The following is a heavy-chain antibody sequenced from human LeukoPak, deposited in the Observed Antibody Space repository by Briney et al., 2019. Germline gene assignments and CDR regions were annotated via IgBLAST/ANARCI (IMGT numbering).Heavy chain of an antibody. D-gene: IGHD3-22*01. Sequence: PGGSLRLSCVASGFSFNNFGMSWVRQAPGKGLEWVSSISGTGGSTHYADSVKGRFTISRDNSENTLYLQMNSLRAGDTAIYYCAKSSYYDSSGFYREYYFDYWGQGTLVPVSS. V-gene: IGHV3-23*01. CDR1: GFSFNNFG. CDR2: ISGTGGST. CDR3: AKSSYYDSSGFYREYYFDY. J-gene: IGHJ4*02.